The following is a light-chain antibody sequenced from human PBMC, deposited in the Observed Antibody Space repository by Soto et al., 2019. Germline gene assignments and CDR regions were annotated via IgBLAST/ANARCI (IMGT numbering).Light chain of an antibody. J-gene: IGLJ1*01. CDR1: SSDVGLYDY. Sequence: QSVLTQPAPVSGSPGQSITISCTGTSSDVGLYDYVSWYQQHPGKAPQLMIYAVSNRPSGVSNRFSASKSGNTASLFISGLQAEDEADYYCSSYTSDSSYVFGSGTKAPS. CDR3: SSYTSDSSYV. CDR2: AVS. V-gene: IGLV2-14*01.